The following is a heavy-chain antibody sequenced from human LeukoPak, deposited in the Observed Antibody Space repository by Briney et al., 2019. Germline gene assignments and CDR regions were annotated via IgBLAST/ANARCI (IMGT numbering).Heavy chain of an antibody. Sequence: PGGSLRLSCAASGFTFNNYWMSWVRQAPGKGLEWVANIKHEGSEEYYVDSVKGRFTISRDNAKNSLYLQMNSLRAEDTAVYYCAREGYFDYWGQGTLVTVSS. CDR2: IKHEGSEE. J-gene: IGHJ4*02. CDR3: AREGYFDY. CDR1: GFTFNNYW. V-gene: IGHV3-7*01.